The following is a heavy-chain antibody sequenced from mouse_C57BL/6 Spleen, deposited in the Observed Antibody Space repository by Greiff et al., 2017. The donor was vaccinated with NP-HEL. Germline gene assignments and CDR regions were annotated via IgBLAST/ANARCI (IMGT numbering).Heavy chain of an antibody. D-gene: IGHD4-1*01. CDR2: ISSDGSYT. Sequence: DVKLVESGGDLVKPGGSLKLSCAASGFTFSSYGMSWVRQTPDKRLEWVATISSDGSYTYYPDSVKGRFTISRDNAKNTLYLQMSSLKSEDTAMYYCARHDDWDVPLFDYWGQGTTLTVSS. J-gene: IGHJ2*01. V-gene: IGHV5-6*02. CDR3: ARHDDWDVPLFDY. CDR1: GFTFSSYG.